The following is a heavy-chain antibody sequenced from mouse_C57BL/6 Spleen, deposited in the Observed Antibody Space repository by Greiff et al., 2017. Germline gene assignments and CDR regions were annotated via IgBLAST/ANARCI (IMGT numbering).Heavy chain of an antibody. CDR1: GYTFTSYW. V-gene: IGHV1-7*01. CDR3: ARNFYYDFWYFDV. D-gene: IGHD2-4*01. J-gene: IGHJ1*03. Sequence: QVQLQQSGAELAKPGASVKLSCKASGYTFTSYWMHWVKQRPGQGLEWIGYINPSSGYTKYNQKFKDKATFTADKSSSTAYMQLSSLTYEGSAVYYCARNFYYDFWYFDVWGTGTTVTVSS. CDR2: INPSSGYT.